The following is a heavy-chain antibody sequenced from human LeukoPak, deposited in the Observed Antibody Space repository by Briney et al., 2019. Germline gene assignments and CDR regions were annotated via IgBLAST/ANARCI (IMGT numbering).Heavy chain of an antibody. CDR1: GFTFDDYA. J-gene: IGHJ4*02. Sequence: GGSLRLSCAASGFTFDDYAMHWVRQAPGKGLEWVSGISWNSGSIGYADSVKGRFTISRDNAKNSLYLQMNSLRAEDMALYYCAKDTSYGDYQTGGIDYWGQGTLVTVSS. CDR2: ISWNSGSI. D-gene: IGHD4-17*01. CDR3: AKDTSYGDYQTGGIDY. V-gene: IGHV3-9*03.